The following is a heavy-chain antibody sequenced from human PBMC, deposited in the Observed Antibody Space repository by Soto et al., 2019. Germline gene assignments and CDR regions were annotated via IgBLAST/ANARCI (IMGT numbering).Heavy chain of an antibody. J-gene: IGHJ4*02. CDR1: GDSISTSYW. CDR3: ATNTDYCVRH. Sequence: QVQLQESGPGLVKPSGTLSLTCAVSGDSISTSYWWGWVRQPPERGLEWIGEVSQSGRTNYNPSLRDRVTISLDKSKNQLSLSLTSVTAADTAVYYCATNTDYCVRHWGQGTLVTVS. V-gene: IGHV4-4*02. D-gene: IGHD2-21*01. CDR2: VSQSGRT.